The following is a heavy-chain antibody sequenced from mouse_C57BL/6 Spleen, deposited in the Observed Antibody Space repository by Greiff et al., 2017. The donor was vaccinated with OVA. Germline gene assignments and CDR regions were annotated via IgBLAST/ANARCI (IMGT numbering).Heavy chain of an antibody. CDR3: ARWDYGSSDYYAMDY. V-gene: IGHV5-17*01. CDR2: ISSGSSTI. D-gene: IGHD1-1*01. Sequence: EVKVEESGGGLVKPGGSLKLSCAASGFTFSDYGMHWVRQAPEKGLEWVAYISSGSSTIYYADTVKGRFTISRDNAKNTLFLQMTSLRSEDTAMYYCARWDYGSSDYYAMDYWGQGTSVTVSS. CDR1: GFTFSDYG. J-gene: IGHJ4*01.